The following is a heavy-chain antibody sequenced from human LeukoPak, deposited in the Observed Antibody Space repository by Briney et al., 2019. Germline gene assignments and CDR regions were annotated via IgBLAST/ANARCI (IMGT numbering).Heavy chain of an antibody. Sequence: GGSLRLSCAASGFTFSSYEMNWVRQAPGKGLEWVSYISSSGSTIYYADSVKGRFTISRDNAKNSLYLQMNSLRAEDTALYYCAKSEGYCSSTSCYYFDYWGQGTLVTVSS. CDR2: ISSSGSTI. CDR1: GFTFSSYE. J-gene: IGHJ4*02. V-gene: IGHV3-48*03. CDR3: AKSEGYCSSTSCYYFDY. D-gene: IGHD2-2*01.